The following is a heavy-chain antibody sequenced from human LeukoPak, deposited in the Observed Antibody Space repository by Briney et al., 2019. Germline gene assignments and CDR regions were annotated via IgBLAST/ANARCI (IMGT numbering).Heavy chain of an antibody. V-gene: IGHV3-30*02. CDR1: GFIFSNYG. J-gene: IGHJ3*02. CDR3: AKGLDTFGYVEALHI. D-gene: IGHD5-18*01. CDR2: IRYDGINK. Sequence: PGGSLRPSCAASGFIFSNYGMHWVRQAPGKGLEWVAFIRYDGINKYYADSVKGRFTISRDHSKNTLYLQMDSLRAGDTAVYYCAKGLDTFGYVEALHIWGQGTMVTVSS.